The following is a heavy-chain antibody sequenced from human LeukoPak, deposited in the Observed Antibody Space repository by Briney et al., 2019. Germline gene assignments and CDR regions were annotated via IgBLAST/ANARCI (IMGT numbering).Heavy chain of an antibody. D-gene: IGHD2-15*01. CDR1: GYTFTGYY. CDR2: INPNSGST. CDR3: ARSADCSGGSCYLGY. J-gene: IGHJ4*02. Sequence: ASVKVSCKASGYTFTGYYMHWVRQAPGQGLEWMGWINPNSGSTRYAQKFQGRVTMTGDTSISTAYMELSRLRSDDTAVYYCARSADCSGGSCYLGYWGQGTLVTVSS. V-gene: IGHV1-2*02.